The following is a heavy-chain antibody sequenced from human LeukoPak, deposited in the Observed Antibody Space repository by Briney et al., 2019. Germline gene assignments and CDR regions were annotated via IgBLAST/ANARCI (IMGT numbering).Heavy chain of an antibody. V-gene: IGHV3-48*03. CDR3: TREQDREATATVVGDS. Sequence: GGSLRLSCVASGFTFSRFEMNWVRQAPGKGLEWISHISTGTYIAYTDSVKGRFTISRDNAKNSMYLQMNSLRAEDTAIYYCTREQDREATATVVGDSWGQGTLVTVSS. D-gene: IGHD4-23*01. CDR2: ISTGTYI. CDR1: GFTFSRFE. J-gene: IGHJ4*02.